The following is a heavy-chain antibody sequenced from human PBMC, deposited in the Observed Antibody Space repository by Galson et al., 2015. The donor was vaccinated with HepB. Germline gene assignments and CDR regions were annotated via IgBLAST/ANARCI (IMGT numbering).Heavy chain of an antibody. J-gene: IGHJ3*02. V-gene: IGHV1-24*01. CDR2: FDPEDGET. Sequence: SVKVSCKVSGYTLTELSTHWVRQAPGKGLEWMGGFDPEDGETIYAQKFQGRVTMTEDTSTDTAYMELSSLRSEDTAVYYCATYSGSYPDAFDIWGQGTMVTVSS. CDR1: GYTLTELS. CDR3: ATYSGSYPDAFDI. D-gene: IGHD1-26*01.